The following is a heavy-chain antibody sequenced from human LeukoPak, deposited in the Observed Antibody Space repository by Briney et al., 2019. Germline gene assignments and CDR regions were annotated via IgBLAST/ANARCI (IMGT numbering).Heavy chain of an antibody. CDR1: GFTFSSYS. Sequence: GGSLRLSCAASGFTFSSYSMNWVRQAPGKGLEWVSSISSSSSYIYYADSVKGRFTISRDNAKNSLYLQMNSLRAEDTAVYYCARDKQYSGSYNPFDYWGQGTLATVSS. J-gene: IGHJ4*02. CDR2: ISSSSSYI. V-gene: IGHV3-21*01. CDR3: ARDKQYSGSYNPFDY. D-gene: IGHD1-26*01.